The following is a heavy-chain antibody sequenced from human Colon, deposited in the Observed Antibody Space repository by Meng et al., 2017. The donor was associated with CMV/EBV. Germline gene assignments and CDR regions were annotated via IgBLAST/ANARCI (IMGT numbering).Heavy chain of an antibody. V-gene: IGHV1-69*06. CDR2: IIPTVGTV. CDR3: AKDLERFYDGTGYFPGVGMDV. CDR1: GGTFSSYA. D-gene: IGHD3-22*01. J-gene: IGHJ6*02. Sequence: SVTVSCKASGGTFSSYAINWVRQAPGQGLEWMGGIIPTVGTVNYAQKFQGRVTITADRSTSTAYMDLSSLRSGDTAVYYCAKDLERFYDGTGYFPGVGMDVWGQGTTVTVSS.